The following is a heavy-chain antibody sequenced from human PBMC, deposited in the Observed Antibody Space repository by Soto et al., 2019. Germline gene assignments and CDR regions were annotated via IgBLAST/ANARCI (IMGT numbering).Heavy chain of an antibody. CDR1: GYSFTTYG. V-gene: IGHV1-18*01. CDR3: AREGPAPYYYYGMDV. CDR2: ISGYNGNT. Sequence: QVQLVQSRGEVKKPGASVKVSCKTSGYSFTTYGISWVRQAPGQGLEWMGWISGYNGNTNYAQKLQGRGTMTKDTSTSTAYMELRSLRSDDTAVYYCAREGPAPYYYYGMDVWGQGSTVTVSS. J-gene: IGHJ6*02.